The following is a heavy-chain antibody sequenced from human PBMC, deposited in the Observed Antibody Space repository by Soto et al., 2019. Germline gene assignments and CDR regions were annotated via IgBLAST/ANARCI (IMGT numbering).Heavy chain of an antibody. J-gene: IGHJ5*02. CDR3: AHSPNLEWLLGWFDP. CDR1: GFSLSTSGVG. V-gene: IGHV2-5*02. CDR2: IYWDDDK. Sequence: QITLKESGPTLVKPTQTLTLTCTFSGFSLSTSGVGVGWIRQPPGKALEWLALIYWDDDKRYSPSLKSRLTITKDTSKNRVVLTMTNMDPVDTATYYCAHSPNLEWLLGWFDPWGQGTLVTVSS. D-gene: IGHD3-3*01.